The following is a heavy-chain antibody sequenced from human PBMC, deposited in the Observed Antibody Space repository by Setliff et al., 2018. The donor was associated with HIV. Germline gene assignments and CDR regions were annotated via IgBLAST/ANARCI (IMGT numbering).Heavy chain of an antibody. CDR3: ARGPQYNFWGGYLGL. CDR2: INGDGSTT. Sequence: GGSLRLSCKVSGYTLTELSMHWVRQAPEKGLVYVSHINGDGSTTTYADFVKGRFTISRDNAKNTVYLQLTSLRAEDTAVYYCARGPQYNFWGGYLGLWGQGTLVTVSS. D-gene: IGHD3-3*01. J-gene: IGHJ4*02. CDR1: GYTLTELS. V-gene: IGHV3-74*01.